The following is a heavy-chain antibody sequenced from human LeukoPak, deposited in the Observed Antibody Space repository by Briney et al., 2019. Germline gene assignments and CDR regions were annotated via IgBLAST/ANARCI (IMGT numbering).Heavy chain of an antibody. CDR2: FSSSGSAI. V-gene: IGHV3-48*03. D-gene: IGHD3-22*01. CDR3: ARGKLSFFDSSGYFDY. CDR1: GFTFSSKK. J-gene: IGHJ4*02. Sequence: PGGSLRLSCAASGFTFSSKKMTGSPRAPGKGREGFPFFSSSGSAIHYADSVRGQFTISRDNAKNSLYLQMSRLRAEDTAVYYCARGKLSFFDSSGYFDYWGQGTPVTVSS.